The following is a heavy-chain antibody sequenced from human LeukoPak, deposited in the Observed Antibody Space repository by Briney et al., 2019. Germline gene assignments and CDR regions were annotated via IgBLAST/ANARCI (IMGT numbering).Heavy chain of an antibody. CDR3: ARGGWELLRVDY. D-gene: IGHD1-26*01. J-gene: IGHJ4*02. CDR2: IWYDGSNK. Sequence: PGGSLRLSCAASGFTFSSCGMHWVRQAPGKGLEWVAVIWYDGSNKYYADPVKGRFTISRDNSKNTLYLQMNSLRAEDTAVYYCARGGWELLRVDYWGQGTLVPSPQ. CDR1: GFTFSSCG. V-gene: IGHV3-33*01.